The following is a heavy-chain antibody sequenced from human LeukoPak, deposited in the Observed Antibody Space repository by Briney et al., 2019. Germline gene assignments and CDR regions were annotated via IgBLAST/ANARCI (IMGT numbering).Heavy chain of an antibody. D-gene: IGHD2-2*01. CDR2: INSDGSST. J-gene: IGHJ2*01. Sequence: PGGSLRLSCAASGFTFSSYWMHWVRQAPGKGLAGVSRINSDGSSTSYADSVKGRFTISRDNAKNTLYLQVNSLRTEDTAVYYCAKGVVPAAMTWYFDLWGRGTLVTVSS. CDR1: GFTFSSYW. CDR3: AKGVVPAAMTWYFDL. V-gene: IGHV3-74*01.